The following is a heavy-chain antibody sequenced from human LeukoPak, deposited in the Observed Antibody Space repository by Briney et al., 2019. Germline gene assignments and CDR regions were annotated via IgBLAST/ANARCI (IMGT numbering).Heavy chain of an antibody. CDR1: GFTFSSYA. CDR3: AKSIAAAGYAFDI. D-gene: IGHD6-13*01. CDR2: ISGSGGST. Sequence: GGSLRLSCAASGFTFSSYAMSWVRQPPGEGVEWVSAISGSGGSTYYADSVKGRFTISRDNSKNTLYLQMNSLRAEDTAVYYCAKSIAAAGYAFDIWGQGTMVTVSS. J-gene: IGHJ3*02. V-gene: IGHV3-23*01.